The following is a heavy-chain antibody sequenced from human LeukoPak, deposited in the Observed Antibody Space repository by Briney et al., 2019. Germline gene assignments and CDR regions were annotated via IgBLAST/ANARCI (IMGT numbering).Heavy chain of an antibody. J-gene: IGHJ4*02. V-gene: IGHV3-49*04. CDR2: IRSKAYGGTT. CDR3: TRVSSWGAFDY. Sequence: GGSLRLSCAASGFTFDDNGMSWVRQAPGKGLEWVGFIRSKAYGGTTEYAASVKGRFTISRDDSKSIAYLQMNSLKTEDTAVYYCTRVSSWGAFDYWGQGTLVTVSS. D-gene: IGHD7-27*01. CDR1: GFTFDDNG.